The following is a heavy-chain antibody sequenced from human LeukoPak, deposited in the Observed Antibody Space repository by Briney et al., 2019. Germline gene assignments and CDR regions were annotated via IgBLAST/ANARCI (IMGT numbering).Heavy chain of an antibody. CDR3: ATWSDSSGWPMFDY. J-gene: IGHJ4*02. Sequence: GASVKVSCKVSGYTLTELSMHWVRQAPGKGLEWMGGFDHEDGETIYAQKFQGRVTMTEDTSTDTAYMELSSLRSEDTAVYYCATWSDSSGWPMFDYWGQGTLVTVSS. CDR1: GYTLTELS. D-gene: IGHD6-19*01. V-gene: IGHV1-24*01. CDR2: FDHEDGET.